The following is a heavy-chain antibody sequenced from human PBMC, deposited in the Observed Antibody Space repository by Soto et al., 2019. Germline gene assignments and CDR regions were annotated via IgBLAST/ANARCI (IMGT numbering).Heavy chain of an antibody. V-gene: IGHV2-5*02. Sequence: QITLKESGPTLVKPTQTLTLTCTFSGFSLSTSGVGVGWIRQPPGKALEWLALIYWDDDKRYSPSLKSRLTINKDNSKSQVVLTMTHMDPLDTATYYCAHSYSSGWYYGDDAFDIWGPGTMVTVSS. D-gene: IGHD6-19*01. CDR3: AHSYSSGWYYGDDAFDI. J-gene: IGHJ3*02. CDR2: IYWDDDK. CDR1: GFSLSTSGVG.